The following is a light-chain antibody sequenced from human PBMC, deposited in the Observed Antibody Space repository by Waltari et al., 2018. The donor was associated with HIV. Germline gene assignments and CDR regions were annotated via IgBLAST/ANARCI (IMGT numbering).Light chain of an antibody. CDR1: SSNIGSNY. CDR3: ATWDDSPSGPV. V-gene: IGLV1-47*01. Sequence: QSVLTQPPSASGTPGQRVAISCSGSSSNIGSNYVYWYQQLPGTAPKVLIYRSNQRPSAVPGRFSVSKSGTSASLAISALRSEDEADYYCATWDDSPSGPVFGGGTKLTVL. CDR2: RSN. J-gene: IGLJ3*02.